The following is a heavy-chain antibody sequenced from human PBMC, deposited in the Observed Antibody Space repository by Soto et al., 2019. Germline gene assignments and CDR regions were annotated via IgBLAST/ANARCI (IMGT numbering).Heavy chain of an antibody. CDR1: GFTFSSYG. CDR2: IWYDGSNK. J-gene: IGHJ6*03. V-gene: IGHV3-33*01. CDR3: TRHEWQSGRVVVKYHYYMDV. Sequence: GGSLRLSCAASGFTFSSYGMHWVRQAPGKGLEWVAVIWYDGSNKYYADSVKGRFTISRDNSKNTLYLQMNSLKTEDTAVYYCTRHEWQSGRVVVKYHYYMDVWGKGTTVTVSS. D-gene: IGHD2-2*01.